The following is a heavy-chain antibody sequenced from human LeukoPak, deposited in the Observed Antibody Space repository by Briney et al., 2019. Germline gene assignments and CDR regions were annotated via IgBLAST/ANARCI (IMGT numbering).Heavy chain of an antibody. V-gene: IGHV4-59*01. D-gene: IGHD5-24*01. Sequence: PSETLSLTCTASGGSISSYYWSWIRQPPGKGLEWIGYIYYSGSTNYNPSLKSRVTISVDTSKNQFSLKLSSVTAADTAVYYCATRAGIQLQATWAFDIWGQGTMVTVSS. CDR2: IYYSGST. J-gene: IGHJ3*02. CDR3: ATRAGIQLQATWAFDI. CDR1: GGSISSYY.